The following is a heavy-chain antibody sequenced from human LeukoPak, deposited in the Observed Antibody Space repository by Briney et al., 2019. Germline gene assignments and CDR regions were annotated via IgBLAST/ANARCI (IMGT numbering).Heavy chain of an antibody. V-gene: IGHV3-30*04. Sequence: RPGGSLRLSCAASGFTFTNHAMHWVRQAPGKGLEWVTIISYDGSNKDYGESVRGRFTISRDNSKNTLFLQMSDLGPEDTGIYYCAKDGADYYDSRTLFDHWGQGTLVTVSS. CDR2: ISYDGSNK. J-gene: IGHJ4*02. CDR3: AKDGADYYDSRTLFDH. D-gene: IGHD3-22*01. CDR1: GFTFTNHA.